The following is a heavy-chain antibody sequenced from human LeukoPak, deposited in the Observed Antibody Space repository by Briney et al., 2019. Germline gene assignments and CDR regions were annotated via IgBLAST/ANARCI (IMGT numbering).Heavy chain of an antibody. Sequence: ASVKVSCKASGYTFTGYYMHWVRQAPGQGLEWMGWINPNSGGTNYAQKFQGRVTMTRDTSISTAYMELSRLRSDDTAVYYCARAIPSSSWDNWFDPWGQGTLVTVSS. CDR3: ARAIPSSSWDNWFDP. D-gene: IGHD6-13*01. J-gene: IGHJ5*02. V-gene: IGHV1-2*02. CDR2: INPNSGGT. CDR1: GYTFTGYY.